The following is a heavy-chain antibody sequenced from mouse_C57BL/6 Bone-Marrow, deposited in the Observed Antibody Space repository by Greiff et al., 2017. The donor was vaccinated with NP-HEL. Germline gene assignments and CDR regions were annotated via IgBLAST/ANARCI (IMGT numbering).Heavy chain of an antibody. D-gene: IGHD2-3*01. CDR1: GYTFTNYW. CDR2: IYPGGGYT. CDR3: ARDGPGGYYFDY. V-gene: IGHV1-63*01. Sequence: QVQLQQSGAELVRPGTSVKMSCKASGYTFTNYWIGWAKQRPGHGLEWIGDIYPGGGYTNYNEKFKGKATLTADKSSSAAYMQFSSLTSEDSAIYYCARDGPGGYYFDYWGQGTTLTVSS. J-gene: IGHJ2*01.